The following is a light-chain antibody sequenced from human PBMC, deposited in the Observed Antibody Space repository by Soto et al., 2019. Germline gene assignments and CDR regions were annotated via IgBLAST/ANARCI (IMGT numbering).Light chain of an antibody. CDR3: QQYKNWPPTWT. Sequence: EVVMTQSPATLSVSLGDRATLSCRASQSVSSNLAWYQQKPGQAPRLLMYGASTRATGFPARFSGSGSGTEFTLTISSLQSEDFAVYYCQQYKNWPPTWTFGQGTKVDIK. CDR2: GAS. V-gene: IGKV3-15*01. J-gene: IGKJ1*01. CDR1: QSVSSN.